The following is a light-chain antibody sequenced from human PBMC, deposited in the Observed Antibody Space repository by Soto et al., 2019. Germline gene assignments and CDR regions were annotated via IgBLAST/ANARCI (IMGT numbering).Light chain of an antibody. CDR1: SRDVGGYNY. V-gene: IGLV2-14*01. CDR2: DVS. Sequence: QSVLTQPASVSGSPGQSITTSCTGTSRDVGGYNYVSWYQQHPGKAPELMIHDVSNRPSGVSNRFSGSKSGNTASLTISGLQAEDEAEYYCISYTSSSLYVFGTGTKVTVL. CDR3: ISYTSSSLYV. J-gene: IGLJ1*01.